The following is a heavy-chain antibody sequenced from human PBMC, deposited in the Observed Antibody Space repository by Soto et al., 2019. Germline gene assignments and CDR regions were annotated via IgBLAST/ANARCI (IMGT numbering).Heavy chain of an antibody. CDR1: GYTFTGYY. CDR3: ARDKTGTTDGYFDY. Sequence: GASVKVSCKASGYTFTGYYMHWVRQAPGQGLEWMGWINPNSGGTNYAQKFQGWVTMTRDTSISTAYMELSRLRSDDTAVYYCARDKTGTTDGYFDYWGQGTLVTVSS. CDR2: INPNSGGT. V-gene: IGHV1-2*04. D-gene: IGHD1-7*01. J-gene: IGHJ4*02.